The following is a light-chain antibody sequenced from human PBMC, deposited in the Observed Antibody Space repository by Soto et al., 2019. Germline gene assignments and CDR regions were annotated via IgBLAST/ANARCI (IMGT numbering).Light chain of an antibody. CDR1: SSDINDYNY. J-gene: IGLJ2*01. Sequence: QSALTQPASVSGSPGQSITISCTGTSSDINDYNYVSWYQQRPGKAPKLMIYGVSNRPSGVSNRLSGSRSGNTASLTISGLQAEDEADYYCTSYTNSSFVFGGGTKVTVL. V-gene: IGLV2-14*01. CDR2: GVS. CDR3: TSYTNSSFV.